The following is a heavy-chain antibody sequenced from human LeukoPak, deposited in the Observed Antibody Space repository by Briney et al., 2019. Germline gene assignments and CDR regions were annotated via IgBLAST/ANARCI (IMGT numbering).Heavy chain of an antibody. J-gene: IGHJ3*02. D-gene: IGHD2-2*01. CDR1: GGSISSTTYY. Sequence: PSETLSLTCTVSGGSISSTTYYWGWIRQPPGKGLEWIGSIYYSGSTYYNPSLKSRVTISVDTSTNEFSLKLSSVTAADTAVYYCARHVHPRGTSWYFDIWGQGTMVTVSS. CDR3: ARHVHPRGTSWYFDI. V-gene: IGHV4-39*01. CDR2: IYYSGST.